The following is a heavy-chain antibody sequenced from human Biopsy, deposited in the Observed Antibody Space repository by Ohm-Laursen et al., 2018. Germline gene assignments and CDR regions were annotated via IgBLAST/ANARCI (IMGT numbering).Heavy chain of an antibody. D-gene: IGHD3-9*01. CDR2: NIPILGTG. Sequence: SVTVSCKAPEGTFSNYGVNWVRQAPGQGLEWLGGNIPILGTGNYAQKFQDRVTVAADTSTSTATMELRSLRSDDTAVYYCATKLTGYFHHWGQGTLVIVSS. J-gene: IGHJ1*01. CDR3: ATKLTGYFHH. V-gene: IGHV1-69*06. CDR1: EGTFSNYG.